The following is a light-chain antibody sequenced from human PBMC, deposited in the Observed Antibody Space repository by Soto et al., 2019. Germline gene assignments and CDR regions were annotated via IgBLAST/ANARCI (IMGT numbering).Light chain of an antibody. J-gene: IGLJ1*01. CDR3: GTWDSSLSGGV. V-gene: IGLV1-51*01. Sequence: QSVLTQPPSVSAAPGQKVTISCSGSSSNIGNNYVSWYQQFPGTAPKLVIYDNNKRPTGIPDRFSGSKSATSATLDITVLQTGDEADYYCGTWDSSLSGGVFGTGTKVTVL. CDR1: SSNIGNNY. CDR2: DNN.